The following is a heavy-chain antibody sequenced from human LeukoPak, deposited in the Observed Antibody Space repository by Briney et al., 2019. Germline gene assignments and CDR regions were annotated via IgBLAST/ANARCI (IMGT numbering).Heavy chain of an antibody. Sequence: ASVKVSCKASGYTFTGYYMHWVRQAPGQGLEWMGWINPNGGGTNYAQKFQGWVTMTRDTSISTAYMELSRLRSDDTAVHYCAAVLRYGGKKPFDYWGQGTLVTVSS. D-gene: IGHD4-23*01. J-gene: IGHJ4*02. V-gene: IGHV1-2*04. CDR2: INPNGGGT. CDR3: AAVLRYGGKKPFDY. CDR1: GYTFTGYY.